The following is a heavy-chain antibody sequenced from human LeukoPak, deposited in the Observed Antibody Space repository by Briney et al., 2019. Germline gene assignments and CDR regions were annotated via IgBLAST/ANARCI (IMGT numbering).Heavy chain of an antibody. CDR3: ARACGGDCYAGGAFDI. CDR2: FDPEDGET. CDR1: GYTLTELS. D-gene: IGHD2-21*02. V-gene: IGHV1-24*01. Sequence: GASVKVSCKVSGYTLTELSMHWVRQAPGKGLEWMGGFDPEDGETIYAQKFQGRVTMTEDTSTDTAYMELSSLRSEDTAVYYCARACGGDCYAGGAFDIWGQGTMVTVSS. J-gene: IGHJ3*02.